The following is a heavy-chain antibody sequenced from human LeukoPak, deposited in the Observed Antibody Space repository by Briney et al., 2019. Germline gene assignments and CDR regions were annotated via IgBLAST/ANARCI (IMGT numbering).Heavy chain of an antibody. D-gene: IGHD5-12*01. CDR3: ARDRATTYAFGI. Sequence: ASVKVSCKASGYTFTSYGISWVRQAPGQGLEWMGWISAYNGNTNYAQKLQGRVTMTTDTSTSTAYTELRSLRSDDTAVYYCARDRATTYAFGIWGQGTMVTVSS. V-gene: IGHV1-18*01. CDR2: ISAYNGNT. J-gene: IGHJ3*02. CDR1: GYTFTSYG.